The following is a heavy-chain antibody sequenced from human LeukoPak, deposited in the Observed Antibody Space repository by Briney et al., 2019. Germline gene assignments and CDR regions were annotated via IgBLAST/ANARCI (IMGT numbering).Heavy chain of an antibody. Sequence: GGSLRLSCAASGFTFSTYAMSWVRQAPGKGLEWVSAISNSGSNTFYADSVRGRFTISRDNSKNTLYLQMNSLRAEDTAVYYCAKDPDGDYEGYFDYWGQGTLVTVSS. V-gene: IGHV3-23*01. D-gene: IGHD4-17*01. J-gene: IGHJ4*02. CDR2: ISNSGSNT. CDR1: GFTFSTYA. CDR3: AKDPDGDYEGYFDY.